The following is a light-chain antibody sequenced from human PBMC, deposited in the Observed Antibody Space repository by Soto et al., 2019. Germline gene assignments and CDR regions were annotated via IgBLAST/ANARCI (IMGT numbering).Light chain of an antibody. CDR3: QQANSFPIT. Sequence: DIQMTQSPSVSASVGDTVTITCRASQGLKFLAWYQQKPGKAPRLLIYEATNLQSGVPPRFSGSGSGTDFTLTISSLQPEDFATYFCQQANSFPITFGQGTRLEI. J-gene: IGKJ5*01. CDR1: QGLKF. CDR2: EAT. V-gene: IGKV1-12*01.